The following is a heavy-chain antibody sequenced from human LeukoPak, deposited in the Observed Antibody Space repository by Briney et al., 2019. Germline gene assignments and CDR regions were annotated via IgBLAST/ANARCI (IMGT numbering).Heavy chain of an antibody. D-gene: IGHD5-12*01. CDR3: ARHGSVSCFDP. J-gene: IGHJ5*02. CDR2: IYYSGSA. Sequence: SETLSLTCTVSGDSISSSSYYWGWIRQPPGMGLEWIGSIYYSGSAYYNPSLKSRVTISVDTSNNQFSLRLTSVTAADTAVYYCARHGSVSCFDPWGQGTLVTVSS. V-gene: IGHV4-39*01. CDR1: GDSISSSSYY.